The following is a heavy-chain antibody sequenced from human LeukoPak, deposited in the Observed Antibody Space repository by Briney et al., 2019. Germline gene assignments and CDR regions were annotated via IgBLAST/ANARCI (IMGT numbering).Heavy chain of an antibody. CDR3: ARDANTWYYYDSSGYRRYYYYGMDV. D-gene: IGHD3-22*01. CDR1: GFTFSNYW. J-gene: IGHJ6*02. Sequence: GGSLRLSCAASGFTFSNYWMHWVRQAPGKGLVWVSRINSDGSSTSYADSVKGRFTISRDNAKNTLYLQMNSLRAEDTAVYYCARDANTWYYYDSSGYRRYYYYGMDVWGQGTTVTVSS. V-gene: IGHV3-74*01. CDR2: INSDGSST.